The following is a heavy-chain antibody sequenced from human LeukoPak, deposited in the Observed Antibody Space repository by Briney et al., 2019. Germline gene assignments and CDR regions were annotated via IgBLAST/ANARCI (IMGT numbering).Heavy chain of an antibody. CDR1: GYTFTAYY. V-gene: IGHV1-2*02. J-gene: IGHJ4*02. CDR2: INPNSGGT. D-gene: IGHD3-10*01. CDR3: ARAYGSGSSYHPDY. Sequence: EASVKVSYKASGYTFTAYYMHWVRQAPGQGLEWMGWINPNSGGTNSSQKFQDRVTLTRDTSISTAYMEPGSLRSDDTAIYYCARAYGSGSSYHPDYWGQGTLVTVSS.